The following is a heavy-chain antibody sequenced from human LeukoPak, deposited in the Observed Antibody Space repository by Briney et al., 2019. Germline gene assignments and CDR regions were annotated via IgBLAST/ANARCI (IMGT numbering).Heavy chain of an antibody. CDR1: GFTFADYA. Sequence: GRSLRLSCAASGFTFADYAMHWVRQTPGKGLEWVSGISWNSGNIDYADSVKGRFTISRDNAKNSLYLQMNSLRAEDTALYYCAKGRGYNYGYIFGYFDYWGQGTLVTVSS. J-gene: IGHJ4*02. CDR3: AKGRGYNYGYIFGYFDY. CDR2: ISWNSGNI. V-gene: IGHV3-9*01. D-gene: IGHD5-18*01.